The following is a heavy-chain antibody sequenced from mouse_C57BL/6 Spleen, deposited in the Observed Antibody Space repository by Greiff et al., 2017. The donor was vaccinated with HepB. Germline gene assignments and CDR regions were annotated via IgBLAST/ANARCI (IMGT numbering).Heavy chain of an antibody. V-gene: IGHV1-69*01. CDR3: ASGGNYFDY. J-gene: IGHJ2*01. CDR2: IGPSASYT. Sequence: QVQLQQPGAELVMPGASVKLSCKASGYTFTSYGMHWVQQRPGQGLEWIGEIGPSASYTNYTKKFKGKSTLTVDKSSSTDYMQLSSLTSEDSAVYYCASGGNYFDYWGQGTTLTVSS. CDR1: GYTFTSYG.